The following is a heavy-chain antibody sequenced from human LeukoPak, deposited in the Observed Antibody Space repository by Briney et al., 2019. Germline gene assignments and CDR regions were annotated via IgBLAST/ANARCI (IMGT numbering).Heavy chain of an antibody. V-gene: IGHV3-7*01. CDR1: GFTFSSIW. D-gene: IGHD2-8*01. Sequence: GGSLRLSCAASGFTFSSIWRTWHGQGPGKGLEGVANTKEDGSEKYYEDSVKGRFTISRDNAKNSLSLHMNSLRAEDTAVYYCARDRGECTNGVCYYHDFDYWGQGTLVTVSS. CDR3: ARDRGECTNGVCYYHDFDY. CDR2: TKEDGSEK. J-gene: IGHJ4*02.